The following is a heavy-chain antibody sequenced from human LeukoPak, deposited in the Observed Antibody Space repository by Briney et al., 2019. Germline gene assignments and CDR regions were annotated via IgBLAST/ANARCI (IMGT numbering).Heavy chain of an antibody. CDR2: MSAGGGST. Sequence: GGSLRLSCAASGFTFSEYAMSWVRQGPGKGLAWVSSMSAGGGSTYHADSVKGRFTISRDNSKNTLYLQMNSLRAEDTAVYYCARTSREFNDCDYWGQGTLVTVSS. J-gene: IGHJ4*02. V-gene: IGHV3-23*01. D-gene: IGHD3-10*01. CDR3: ARTSREFNDCDY. CDR1: GFTFSEYA.